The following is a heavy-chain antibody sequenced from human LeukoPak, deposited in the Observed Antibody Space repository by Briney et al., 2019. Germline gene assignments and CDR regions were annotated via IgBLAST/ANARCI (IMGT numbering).Heavy chain of an antibody. CDR1: GFPFNSYA. D-gene: IGHD6-13*01. CDR3: ARRSSSNWHDY. Sequence: GGSLRLSCAASGFPFNSYAMRWVRQAPGKGLEWVSAISGSGDITHYVDSVKGRFAISRDNSKNTVYLQMNSLRAEDAAVYYCARRSSSNWHDYWGQGTLVTVSS. J-gene: IGHJ4*02. CDR2: ISGSGDIT. V-gene: IGHV3-23*01.